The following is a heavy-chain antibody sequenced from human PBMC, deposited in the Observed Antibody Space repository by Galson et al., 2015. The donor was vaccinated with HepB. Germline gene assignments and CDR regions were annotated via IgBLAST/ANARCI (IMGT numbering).Heavy chain of an antibody. CDR2: IRSKAYGGTT. J-gene: IGHJ4*02. Sequence: SLRLSCATSGFTFGDYAMSWFRQAPGKGLEWVGFIRSKAYGGTTEYAASVKGRFTISRDDSKSIAYLQMNSLKTEDTAVYYCSRGGSGSYVSFSRYWGQGTLVTVSS. CDR3: SRGGSGSYVSFSRY. V-gene: IGHV3-49*03. D-gene: IGHD1-26*01. CDR1: GFTFGDYA.